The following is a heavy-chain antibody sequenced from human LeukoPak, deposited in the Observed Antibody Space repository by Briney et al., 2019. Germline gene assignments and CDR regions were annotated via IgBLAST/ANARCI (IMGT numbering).Heavy chain of an antibody. V-gene: IGHV4-39*07. Sequence: SETLSLTCTVSGGSISSGGYYWGWIRQPPGKGLEWIGSIYYSRSTYYNPSLKSRVTISVDTSKNQFSLKLSSVTAADTAVYYCARVGAPLVKRPAGRTSPFDYWGQGTLVTVSS. J-gene: IGHJ4*02. CDR2: IYYSRST. CDR1: GGSISSGGYY. D-gene: IGHD1-26*01. CDR3: ARVGAPLVKRPAGRTSPFDY.